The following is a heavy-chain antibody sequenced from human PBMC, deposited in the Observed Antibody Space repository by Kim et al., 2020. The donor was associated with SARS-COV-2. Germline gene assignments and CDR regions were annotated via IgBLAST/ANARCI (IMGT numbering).Heavy chain of an antibody. CDR3: ARDDGHYYDSSGYSDY. V-gene: IGHV3-7*03. D-gene: IGHD3-22*01. J-gene: IGHJ4*02. Sequence: GGSLRLSCAASGFTFSSYWMSWVRQAPGKGLEWVANIKQDGSEKYYVDSVKGRFTISRDNAKNSLYLQMNSLRAEDTAVYYCARDDGHYYDSSGYSDYWGQGTLVTVSS. CDR2: IKQDGSEK. CDR1: GFTFSSYW.